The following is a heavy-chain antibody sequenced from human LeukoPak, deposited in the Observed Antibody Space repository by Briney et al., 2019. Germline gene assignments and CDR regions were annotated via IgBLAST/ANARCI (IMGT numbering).Heavy chain of an antibody. CDR1: GFSLSTNGVG. D-gene: IGHD2-15*01. J-gene: IGHJ4*02. CDR3: VHRNLGYCSGSTCYPNDY. CDR2: IFWDDDR. V-gene: IGHV2-5*02. Sequence: SGPTLVNPTQTLTLTCTFSGFSLSTNGVGVGWIRQPPGKALEWLALIFWDDDRRYSPSLKGRLTITKDTSKNQVVLTMTNVGPVDTATYYCVHRNLGYCSGSTCYPNDYWGQGTLVTVSS.